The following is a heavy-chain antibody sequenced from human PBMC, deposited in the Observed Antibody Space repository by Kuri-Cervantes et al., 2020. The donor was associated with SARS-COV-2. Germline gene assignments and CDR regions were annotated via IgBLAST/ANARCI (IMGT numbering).Heavy chain of an antibody. CDR3: AGAPSFDP. CDR2: IYYSGST. V-gene: IGHV4-30-4*01. Sequence: SCTVSGGSISSGDYYWSWIRQPPGKGLEWIGYIYYSGSTYYNPSLKSRVTISVDTSKNQFSLKLSPVTAADTAVYYCAGAPSFDPWGQGTLVTVSS. J-gene: IGHJ5*02. CDR1: GGSISSGDYY.